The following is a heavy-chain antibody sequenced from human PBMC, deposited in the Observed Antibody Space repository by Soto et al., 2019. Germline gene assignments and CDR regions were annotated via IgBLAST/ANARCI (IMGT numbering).Heavy chain of an antibody. J-gene: IGHJ5*01. D-gene: IGHD3-10*02. CDR1: RGAFGDYW. CDR2: INRDANDI. CDR3: ARDVPHNWSDS. Sequence: EVQLVESGRGLVQPGGSLRLSCEASRGAFGDYWMHWVRQAPGKRLVWVSRINRDANDIIYADSVKGRFTASRDNAKNMVFLQMNSLRVEGTAMYYCARDVPHNWSDSWGQGTLVTVSS. V-gene: IGHV3-74*01.